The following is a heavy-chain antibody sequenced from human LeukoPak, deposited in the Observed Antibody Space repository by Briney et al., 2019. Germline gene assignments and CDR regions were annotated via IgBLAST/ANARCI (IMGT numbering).Heavy chain of an antibody. J-gene: IGHJ4*02. V-gene: IGHV4-34*01. D-gene: IGHD4-17*01. CDR2: INHSGST. CDR1: GGSFSGYY. Sequence: SETLSLTCAVYGGSFSGYYWSWIRQPPGKGLEWIGEINHSGSTNYNPSLKSRVTISVDTSKNQFSLKLSSVTAADTAVYYCARGASVTTLLDYWGQGTLVTVSS. CDR3: ARGASVTTLLDY.